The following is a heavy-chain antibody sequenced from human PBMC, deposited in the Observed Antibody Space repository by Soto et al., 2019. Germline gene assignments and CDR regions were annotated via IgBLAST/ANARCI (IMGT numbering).Heavy chain of an antibody. V-gene: IGHV4-34*01. J-gene: IGHJ5*02. D-gene: IGHD1-26*01. Sequence: QVQLQQWGSGLLKPSETLSLTCAIYGGSFSDYYWHWIRQSPGQGLEWIGEIHLSGRVNFTPSLKSRTSLSMDTARNQSFLTLRSVTAADTAVYFCTRTPTRGASAWVDPWGRGHLVTVSS. CDR2: IHLSGRV. CDR1: GGSFSDYY. CDR3: TRTPTRGASAWVDP.